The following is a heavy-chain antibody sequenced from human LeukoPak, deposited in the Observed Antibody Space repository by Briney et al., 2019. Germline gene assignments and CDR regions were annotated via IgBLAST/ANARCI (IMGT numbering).Heavy chain of an antibody. J-gene: IGHJ4*02. D-gene: IGHD3-22*01. V-gene: IGHV1-18*01. Sequence: GASVKVSCKSSGYTFTSYGISWVRQAPGQGLEWMGRISAYNGNVNYAQKLQGRVTMTTDTSTSTAYMELRSLRSDDTAVYYCARETTPRYDSSGYRPPLFDYWGQGTLVTVSS. CDR2: ISAYNGNV. CDR1: GYTFTSYG. CDR3: ARETTPRYDSSGYRPPLFDY.